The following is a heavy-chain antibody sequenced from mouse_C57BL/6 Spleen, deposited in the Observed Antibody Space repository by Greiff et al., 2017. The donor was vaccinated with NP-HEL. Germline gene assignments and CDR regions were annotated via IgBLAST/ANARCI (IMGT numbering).Heavy chain of an antibody. CDR2: IYPYNGVS. CDR1: GYSFTGYY. V-gene: IGHV1-31*01. Sequence: EVQRVESGPELVKPGASVKISCKASGYSFTGYYMHWVKQSHGNILEWIGYIYPYNGVSRYNQKFKGKATLTVDKSSSTAYMELRILTSEDSAVYYCARGERVFDYWGQGTTLTVSS. CDR3: ARGERVFDY. J-gene: IGHJ2*01.